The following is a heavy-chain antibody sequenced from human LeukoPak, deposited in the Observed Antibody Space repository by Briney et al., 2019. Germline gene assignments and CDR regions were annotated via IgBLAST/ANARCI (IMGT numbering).Heavy chain of an antibody. Sequence: GGSLRLSCAASGFTFSSYSMNWVRQAPGKGLEWVSYISSSSSYIYYADSVKGRFTISRDSAKNSLYLQMNSLRAEDTAVYYCARGASDDYYDSSGYDYWGQGTLVTVSS. CDR2: ISSSSSYI. CDR1: GFTFSSYS. V-gene: IGHV3-21*01. CDR3: ARGASDDYYDSSGYDY. J-gene: IGHJ4*02. D-gene: IGHD3-22*01.